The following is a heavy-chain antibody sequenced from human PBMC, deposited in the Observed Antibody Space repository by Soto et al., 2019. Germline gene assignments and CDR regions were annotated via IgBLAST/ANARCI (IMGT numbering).Heavy chain of an antibody. J-gene: IGHJ4*02. CDR2: IYYSGST. D-gene: IGHD3-10*01. CDR1: GGSISSYY. V-gene: IGHV4-59*12. CDR3: AGYYYAPGNYQGNLDY. Sequence: ETLSLTCTVSGGSISSYYWSWIRQAAGKGLEWIGYIYYSGSTNYNPSLKSRVTISVDKPKNQFSLKLSSVTAADTAVYYCAGYYYAPGNYQGNLDYWGQGNMVTVSS.